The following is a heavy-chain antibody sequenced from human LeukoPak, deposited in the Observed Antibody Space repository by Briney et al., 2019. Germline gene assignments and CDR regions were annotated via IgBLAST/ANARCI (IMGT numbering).Heavy chain of an antibody. J-gene: IGHJ6*03. D-gene: IGHD2-15*01. CDR2: ISGSGDKT. V-gene: IGHV3-23*01. CDR1: GFTFSDYA. CDR3: AKDTSAWWYHRAYMNV. Sequence: GGSLRLSCAASGFTFSDYAMSWVRQAPGGGLEWVSAISGSGDKTLHADSVKGRFTTSRDNSKNTLSLQMSSLRVEDSAVYFCAKDTSAWWYHRAYMNVWGTGTTVTVSS.